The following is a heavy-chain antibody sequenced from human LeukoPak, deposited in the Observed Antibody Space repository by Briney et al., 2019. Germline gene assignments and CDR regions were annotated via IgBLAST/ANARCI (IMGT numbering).Heavy chain of an antibody. Sequence: GGALRLSCAASGFTFSSYAMHWVRQAPGKGLESVSAISSNGGSTYYANSVKGRFTISRDNSKNTLYLQMGSLRAEDMAVYYCARVVTMVRGVIITFRPPDYWRQGPLVTVSS. CDR3: ARVVTMVRGVIITFRPPDY. D-gene: IGHD3-10*01. J-gene: IGHJ4*02. CDR2: ISSNGGST. V-gene: IGHV3-64*01. CDR1: GFTFSSYA.